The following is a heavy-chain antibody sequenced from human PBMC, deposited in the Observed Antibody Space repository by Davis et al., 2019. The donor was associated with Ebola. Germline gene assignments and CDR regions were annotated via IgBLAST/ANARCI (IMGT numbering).Heavy chain of an antibody. J-gene: IGHJ4*01. CDR2: INPNDGRT. D-gene: IGHD2-15*01. CDR1: GYTFTNYY. CDR3: AHLGPQRYCSGGGCHGYLDY. V-gene: IGHV1-46*01. Sequence: AASSKVSCKASGYTFTNYYMHWVRQAPGQGLEWMGMINPNDGRTIYEQKFQGRVTITADESTRTAYMELNGLRSEDTAVYYCAHLGPQRYCSGGGCHGYLDYWGQGTLVTVSS.